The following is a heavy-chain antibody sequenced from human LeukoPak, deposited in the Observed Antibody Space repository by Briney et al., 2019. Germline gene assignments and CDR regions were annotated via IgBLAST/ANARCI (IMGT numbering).Heavy chain of an antibody. D-gene: IGHD6-19*01. Sequence: PSETLSLTCTVSGGSIGSSSYYWGWIRQPPGKGLEWIGSIYYSGSTYYNPSLKSRVTISVDTSKNQFSLKLSSVTAADTAVYYCVRTKAVANWLDPWGQGTLVTVSS. CDR1: GGSIGSSSYY. J-gene: IGHJ5*02. CDR2: IYYSGST. V-gene: IGHV4-39*07. CDR3: VRTKAVANWLDP.